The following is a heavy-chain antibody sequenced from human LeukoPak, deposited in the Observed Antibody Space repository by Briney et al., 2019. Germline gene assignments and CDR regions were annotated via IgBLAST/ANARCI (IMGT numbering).Heavy chain of an antibody. Sequence: SETLSLTCTVSGYSISSGYYWGWIRQPPGKGLEWIGSIYHSGSTYYNPSLKSRVTISVDTSKNQFSLKLSSVTAADTAVYYCARGIVATTLIDYWGQGTLVTVSS. CDR2: IYHSGST. CDR1: GYSISSGYY. D-gene: IGHD5-12*01. CDR3: ARGIVATTLIDY. V-gene: IGHV4-38-2*02. J-gene: IGHJ4*02.